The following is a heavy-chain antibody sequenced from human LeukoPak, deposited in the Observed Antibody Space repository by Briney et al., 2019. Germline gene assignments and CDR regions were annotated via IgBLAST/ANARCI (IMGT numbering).Heavy chain of an antibody. D-gene: IGHD1-7*01. Sequence: GGSLRLSCAASGFTFSSYAMSWVRQAPGKGLEWVSAISGSGGSTYYAGSVKGRFTISRDNSKNTLYLQMNSLRAEDTAVYYCASDNWNYLFGYWGQGTLVTVSS. V-gene: IGHV3-23*01. CDR1: GFTFSSYA. CDR2: ISGSGGST. J-gene: IGHJ4*02. CDR3: ASDNWNYLFGY.